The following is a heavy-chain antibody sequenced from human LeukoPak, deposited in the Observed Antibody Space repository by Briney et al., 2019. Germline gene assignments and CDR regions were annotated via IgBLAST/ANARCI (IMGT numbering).Heavy chain of an antibody. Sequence: SETLSLTCTVSGYSISSGYYWGWIRQPPGKGLEWIGSIYHSGSTYYNPSLKSRVTISVDTSKNQFSLKLSSVTAADTAVYYCATFPGATKSSVFDPWGQGTLVTVSS. CDR1: GYSISSGYY. D-gene: IGHD1-26*01. V-gene: IGHV4-38-2*02. CDR3: ATFPGATKSSVFDP. CDR2: IYHSGST. J-gene: IGHJ5*02.